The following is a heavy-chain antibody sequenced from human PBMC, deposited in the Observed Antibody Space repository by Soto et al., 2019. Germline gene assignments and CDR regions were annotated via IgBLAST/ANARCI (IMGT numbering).Heavy chain of an antibody. CDR3: VRLEAPGYYYGMDV. Sequence: GGSLRLSCGASGFTFSDYHMTWIRQAPAKGLEWVSYITTSSHTYYADSVEGRFTISRDNAKNSLYLQMNSLRGEDTAVYYCVRLEAPGYYYGMDVWGQGTTVTVSS. V-gene: IGHV3-11*06. CDR1: GFTFSDYH. J-gene: IGHJ6*02. CDR2: ITTSSHT.